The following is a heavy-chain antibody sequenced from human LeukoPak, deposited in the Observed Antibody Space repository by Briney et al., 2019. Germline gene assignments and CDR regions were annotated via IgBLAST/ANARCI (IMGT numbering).Heavy chain of an antibody. V-gene: IGHV3-21*01. CDR1: GFTFSSYS. CDR3: ARDLSGARDAFDI. CDR2: ISSSSSYI. D-gene: IGHD1-26*01. J-gene: IGHJ3*02. Sequence: GGSLRLSCAAPGFTFSSYSMNWVRQAPGKGLEWVSSISSSSSYIYYADSVKGRFTISRDNAKNSLYLQMNSLRAEDTAVYYCARDLSGARDAFDIWGQGTMVTVSS.